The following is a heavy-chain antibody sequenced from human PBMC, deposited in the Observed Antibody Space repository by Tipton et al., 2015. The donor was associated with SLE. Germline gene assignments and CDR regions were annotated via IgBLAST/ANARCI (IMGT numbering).Heavy chain of an antibody. Sequence: SLRLSCAASGFTFSAYGMHWVRQAPGKGLEWLAFIRYDGSKTDFSDSVKGRFSVSRDNSKKTLFLQMNSLRAEDTAVYWCAIIDFWSGYPGGLDVWGQGTTVTVSS. J-gene: IGHJ6*02. CDR1: GFTFSAYG. V-gene: IGHV3-30*02. CDR3: AIIDFWSGYPGGLDV. D-gene: IGHD3-3*01. CDR2: IRYDGSKT.